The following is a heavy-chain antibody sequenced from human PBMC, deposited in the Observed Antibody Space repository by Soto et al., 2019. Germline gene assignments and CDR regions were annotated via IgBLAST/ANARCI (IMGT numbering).Heavy chain of an antibody. CDR1: GFTFSSYA. Sequence: EVQLLESGGGLVQPGGSLRLSCAASGFTFSSYAMSWVRQAPGKGLEWVSAISGSGGSTYYADSVKGRFTISRDNSKNTQYLKMSSLGAEDTAVYYCAKNQVWSPFWGQGTMVTVSS. D-gene: IGHD3-16*01. CDR3: AKNQVWSPF. V-gene: IGHV3-23*01. J-gene: IGHJ3*01. CDR2: ISGSGGST.